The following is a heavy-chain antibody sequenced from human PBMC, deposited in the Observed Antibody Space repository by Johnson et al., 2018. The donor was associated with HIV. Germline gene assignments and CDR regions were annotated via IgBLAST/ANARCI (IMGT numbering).Heavy chain of an antibody. Sequence: VQLVESGGGLVQPGGSLRLSCVTSGFSVSRSYMNWVRQAPGKGLEWVSLIYSSGTTDYADSVQGRFTISRDNSKNTLYLQMNSLRAEDTAVYYCAREPGLVAAFDIWGQGTMVTVSS. CDR3: AREPGLVAAFDI. J-gene: IGHJ3*02. D-gene: IGHD6-19*01. CDR1: GFSVSRSY. CDR2: IYSSGTT. V-gene: IGHV3-66*02.